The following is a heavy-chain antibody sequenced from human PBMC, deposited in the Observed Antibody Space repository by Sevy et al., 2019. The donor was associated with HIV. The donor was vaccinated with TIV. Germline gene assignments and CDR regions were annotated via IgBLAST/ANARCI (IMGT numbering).Heavy chain of an antibody. CDR3: ARDKRGYNTPLKGGIDY. J-gene: IGHJ4*02. CDR1: GYSFTDHY. D-gene: IGHD3-3*01. V-gene: IGHV1-2*02. Sequence: ASVKVSCKASGYSFTDHYIHWVRQAPGQGLEWMGWINPNSGGINEEQEFQGRLTMTRDTSIKTAYMELSRLRFDDTAMYYCARDKRGYNTPLKGGIDYWGQGTVVTVSS. CDR2: INPNSGGI.